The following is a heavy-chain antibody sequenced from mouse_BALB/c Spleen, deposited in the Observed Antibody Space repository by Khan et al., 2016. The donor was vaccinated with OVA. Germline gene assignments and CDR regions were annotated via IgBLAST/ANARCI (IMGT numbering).Heavy chain of an antibody. Sequence: QVQLKESGPGLVAPSQSLSITCTVSGFSLNSYGVNWVRQPPGKGLEWLGVIWADGSTNYHSAPISRLSTSKDNSKSQVFLKLNSLQTDDTATYFCDDWGDGSTYAMDYWGQGTSVTVAS. D-gene: IGHD2-3*01. CDR3: DDWGDGSTYAMDY. V-gene: IGHV2-3*01. J-gene: IGHJ4*01. CDR2: IWADGST. CDR1: GFSLNSYG.